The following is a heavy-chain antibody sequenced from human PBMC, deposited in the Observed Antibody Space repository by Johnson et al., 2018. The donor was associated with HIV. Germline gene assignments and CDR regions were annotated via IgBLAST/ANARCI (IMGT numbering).Heavy chain of an antibody. D-gene: IGHD1-26*01. Sequence: VELVESGGGLVQPGGSLRLSCAASGFTVSSNYRSWVRQAPGKGLEWVSVIYSGGSTYYADSVKGRFNISRDNSKNTRYLQMNSLRAEDTAVYYCARVHGGATRAKGAFDIWGQGTMVTVSS. CDR1: GFTVSSNY. CDR2: IYSGGST. V-gene: IGHV3-66*02. CDR3: ARVHGGATRAKGAFDI. J-gene: IGHJ3*02.